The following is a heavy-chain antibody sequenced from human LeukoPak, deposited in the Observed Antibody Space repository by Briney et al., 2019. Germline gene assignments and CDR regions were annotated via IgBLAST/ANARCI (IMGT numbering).Heavy chain of an antibody. D-gene: IGHD3-22*01. CDR1: GGSTSSSSFY. CDR2: ISYSGRT. V-gene: IGHV4-39*01. Sequence: SETLSLTCTVSGGSTSSSSFYWGWIRQPPGKALECIGRISYSGRTYYNPSLQSRVTISVDTSKNQFSLRLSSVTAADTAVYYCARLRAYYYDSSGYYNFDFWGQGTLVTVSS. CDR3: ARLRAYYYDSSGYYNFDF. J-gene: IGHJ4*02.